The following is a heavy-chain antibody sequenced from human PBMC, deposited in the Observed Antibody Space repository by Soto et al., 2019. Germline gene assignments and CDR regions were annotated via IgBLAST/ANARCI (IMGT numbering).Heavy chain of an antibody. D-gene: IGHD6-6*01. V-gene: IGHV1-69*02. Sequence: SVKVSCKASGGTFSSYTISWVRQAPGQGLEWMGRIIPILGIANYAQKFQGRVTITADKSTSTAYMELSSLRSEDTAVYYCARSLEEYSSSSNLGFDYWGQGTLVTVSS. CDR3: ARSLEEYSSSSNLGFDY. CDR2: IIPILGIA. J-gene: IGHJ4*02. CDR1: GGTFSSYT.